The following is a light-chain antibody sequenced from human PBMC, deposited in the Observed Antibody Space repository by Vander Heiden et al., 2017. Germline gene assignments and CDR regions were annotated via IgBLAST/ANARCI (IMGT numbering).Light chain of an antibody. CDR2: DND. J-gene: IGLJ2*01. CDR1: TSNIEGNS. CDR3: GTWDSSLSVVV. V-gene: IGLV1-51*01. Sequence: ASGQQVTISCSGSTSNIEGNSVSWYQQVPGTVPKLLIYDNDKRPSGIPDRFSGSKSATSATLVITGLQTGDEANYYCGTWDSSLSVVVFGGETRLTVL.